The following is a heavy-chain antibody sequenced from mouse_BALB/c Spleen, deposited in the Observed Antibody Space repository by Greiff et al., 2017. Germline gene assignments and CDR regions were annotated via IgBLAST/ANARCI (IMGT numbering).Heavy chain of an antibody. D-gene: IGHD2-1*01. Sequence: EVQGVESGGGLVQPGGSLKLSCAASGFTFSSYTMSWVRQTPEKRLEWVAYISNGGGSTYYPDTVKGRFTISRDNAKNTLYLQMSSLKSEDTAMYYCARHYGNPAWFAYWGQGTLVTVSA. CDR2: ISNGGGST. J-gene: IGHJ3*01. CDR3: ARHYGNPAWFAY. CDR1: GFTFSSYT. V-gene: IGHV5-12-2*01.